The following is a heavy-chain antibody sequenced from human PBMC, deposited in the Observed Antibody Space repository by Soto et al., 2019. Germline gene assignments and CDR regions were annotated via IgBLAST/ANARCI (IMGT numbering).Heavy chain of an antibody. J-gene: IGHJ4*02. CDR2: ITGGGDKT. CDR3: AKGPGIEGPETPLWFDY. CDR1: GFTFNIYA. V-gene: IGHV3-23*01. Sequence: EVQLLESGGGLVQPGESLRLSCAASGFTFNIYAMVWVRQAPGAGLEWVSGITGGGDKTYYADSVKGRFTISRDNSKNTVYVEMNNLRAEDTAIYYCAKGPGIEGPETPLWFDYWGQGTLVTVSS. D-gene: IGHD1-26*01.